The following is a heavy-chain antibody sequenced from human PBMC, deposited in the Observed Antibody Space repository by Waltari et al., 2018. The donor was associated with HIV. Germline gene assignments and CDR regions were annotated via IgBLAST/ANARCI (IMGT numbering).Heavy chain of an antibody. CDR1: GGSLSGFH. Sequence: QVQLQQGGASLLKPLETLSPTCAVVGGSLSGFHWTGIRQSPGKGLEWIGEVNESGNSNYNPDLKSPVTISVDTSKRQFFLHLRSVRAADTAIYYCARGFDGFNFLYYYSGMDVWGLGTTVTVSS. CDR2: VNESGNS. CDR3: ARGFDGFNFLYYYSGMDV. J-gene: IGHJ6*02. V-gene: IGHV4-34*02. D-gene: IGHD1-1*01.